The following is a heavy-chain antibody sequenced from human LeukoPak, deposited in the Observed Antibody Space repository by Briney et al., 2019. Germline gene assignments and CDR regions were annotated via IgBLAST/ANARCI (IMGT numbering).Heavy chain of an antibody. Sequence: GGSLRLSCAASGFTFRSTWMHWVRQAPGKGLVWVSHIKSDGSGTSYADSVKGRFTISRDNAKNTVYLQMNSLRVEDTAVYYCAGDAGYSYATWGQGTLVTVPS. CDR3: AGDAGYSYAT. CDR1: GFTFRSTW. V-gene: IGHV3-74*01. J-gene: IGHJ4*02. D-gene: IGHD5-18*01. CDR2: IKSDGSGT.